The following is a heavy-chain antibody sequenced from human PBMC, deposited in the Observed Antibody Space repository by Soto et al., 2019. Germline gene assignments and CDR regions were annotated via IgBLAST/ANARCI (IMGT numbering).Heavy chain of an antibody. J-gene: IGHJ5*02. CDR1: GGSFSGYY. CDR3: ASAHPLLWLGELFSSAPGLDP. V-gene: IGHV4-34*01. D-gene: IGHD3-10*01. CDR2: INHSGST. Sequence: PSETLSLTCAVYGGSFSGYYWSWHRQPPGNGLEWMGEINHSGSTNYNPSLKSRVTISVDTTKNQFSLKPSSVPAADTAVYYRASAHPLLWLGELFSSAPGLDPWGQGTLVTVSS.